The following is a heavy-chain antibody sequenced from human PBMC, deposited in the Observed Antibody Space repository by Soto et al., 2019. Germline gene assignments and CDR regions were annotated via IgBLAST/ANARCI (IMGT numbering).Heavy chain of an antibody. CDR1: GFTFSSYA. J-gene: IGHJ6*03. CDR2: ISGSGGST. D-gene: IGHD3-9*01. Sequence: PGGSLRLSCAASGFTFSSYAMSWVRQAPGKGLEWVSAISGSGGSTYYADSVKGRFTISRDNSKNTLYLQMNSLRAEDTAVYYCAKSLDWAYYYYMDVWGKGTTVTVSS. V-gene: IGHV3-23*01. CDR3: AKSLDWAYYYYMDV.